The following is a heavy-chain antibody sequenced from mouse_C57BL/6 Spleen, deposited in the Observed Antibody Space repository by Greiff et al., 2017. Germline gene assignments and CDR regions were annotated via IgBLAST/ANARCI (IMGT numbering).Heavy chain of an antibody. CDR3: ARDGNLSGGYFDV. J-gene: IGHJ1*03. CDR2: IHPNSGST. V-gene: IGHV1-64*01. Sequence: QVQLKESGAELVKPGASVKLSCKASGYTFTSYWMHWVKQRPGQGLEWIGMIHPNSGSTNYNEKFKSKATLTVDKSSSTAYMQLSSLTSEDSAVYYCARDGNLSGGYFDVWGTGTTVTVSS. D-gene: IGHD1-1*01. CDR1: GYTFTSYW.